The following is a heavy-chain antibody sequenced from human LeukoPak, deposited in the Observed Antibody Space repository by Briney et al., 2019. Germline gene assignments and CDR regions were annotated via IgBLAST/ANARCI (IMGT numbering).Heavy chain of an antibody. CDR2: ISGRDDNT. Sequence: GSLRLSCAASGFTFSTYGMTWVRQAPGKGLEWVSAISGRDDNTYYADSVKGRFSISRDNSKNTVHLQMNSLRVEDTAVFYCAKGVAYSSGYYWDYWGQGTLVTVSS. D-gene: IGHD6-19*01. J-gene: IGHJ4*02. CDR3: AKGVAYSSGYYWDY. V-gene: IGHV3-23*01. CDR1: GFTFSTYG.